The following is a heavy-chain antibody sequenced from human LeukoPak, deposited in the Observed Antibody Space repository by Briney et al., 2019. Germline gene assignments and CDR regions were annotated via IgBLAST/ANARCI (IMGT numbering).Heavy chain of an antibody. D-gene: IGHD3-9*01. CDR2: IRYDGSKE. CDR3: VRDTITYDIFTGSPYY. CDR1: GFTFSKYG. J-gene: IGHJ4*02. V-gene: IGHV3-30*02. Sequence: GESLRLSCEVSGFTFSKYGMHWVRQAPGKGLEWVSTIRYDGSKEYYADSVRGRFTISRDNSGNTLFLQMDSLGAEDTAVYYCVRDTITYDIFTGSPYYWGQGTLVIVSS.